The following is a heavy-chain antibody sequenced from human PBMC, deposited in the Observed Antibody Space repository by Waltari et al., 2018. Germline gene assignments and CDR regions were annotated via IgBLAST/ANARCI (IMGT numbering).Heavy chain of an antibody. J-gene: IGHJ3*01. Sequence: QVHLHESGPGLVRPSATLSLTCGVSGGSINNYHWNWMRQTPGKGLEWIGAGHYGGSTDYNPSLKGRVTMSLETSRNQFSLRLQSVTAADTAVYYCARGTAYYRPADVFEFWGQGTTVIVSS. CDR1: GGSINNYH. CDR2: GHYGGST. V-gene: IGHV4-59*01. CDR3: ARGTAYYRPADVFEF. D-gene: IGHD3-10*01.